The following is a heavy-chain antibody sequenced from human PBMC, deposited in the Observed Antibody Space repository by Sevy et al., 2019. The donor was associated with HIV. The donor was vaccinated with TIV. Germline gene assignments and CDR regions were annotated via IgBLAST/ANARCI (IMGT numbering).Heavy chain of an antibody. J-gene: IGHJ4*02. D-gene: IGHD5-18*01. CDR2: IKSKTDGGTT. CDR1: GFTFSNAW. V-gene: IGHV3-15*01. CDR3: TTEIYSYGGADRSFDY. Sequence: GGSLRLSCAASGFTFSNAWMSWVRQAPGKGLEWVGRIKSKTDGGTTDYAAPVKGRFTISRDDSKNTLYLQMNSLKTEDTAVYYCTTEIYSYGGADRSFDYWGQGTLVTVSS.